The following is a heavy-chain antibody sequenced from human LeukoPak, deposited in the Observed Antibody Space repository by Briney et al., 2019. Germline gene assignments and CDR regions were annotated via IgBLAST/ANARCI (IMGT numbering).Heavy chain of an antibody. D-gene: IGHD3-10*01. V-gene: IGHV3-7*01. CDR3: ARDGVEWFGAFDI. J-gene: IGHJ3*02. CDR2: IKQDGSEK. CDR1: GFTFSSYW. Sequence: GGSLRLSCAASGFTFSSYWMSWVRQAPGKGLEWVANIKQDGSEKYYVDSVKGRFTISRDNAKNSLYLQMNSLRAEDTAVYYCARDGVEWFGAFDIWGQGTMVTVSS.